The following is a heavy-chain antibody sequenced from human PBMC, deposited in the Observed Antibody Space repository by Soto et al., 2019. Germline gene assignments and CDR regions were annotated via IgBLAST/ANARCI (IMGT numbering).Heavy chain of an antibody. J-gene: IGHJ4*02. CDR3: ARDGDGYNRLGY. Sequence: SETLSLTCTVSGGSISSGDYYWRWIRQPPGKGLEWIGYIYYSVSTYYNPSLKSRVTISVDTSKNQFSLKLSSVTAADTAVYYCARDGDGYNRLGYWGQGTLVTVSS. D-gene: IGHD5-12*01. CDR1: GGSISSGDYY. CDR2: IYYSVST. V-gene: IGHV4-30-4*01.